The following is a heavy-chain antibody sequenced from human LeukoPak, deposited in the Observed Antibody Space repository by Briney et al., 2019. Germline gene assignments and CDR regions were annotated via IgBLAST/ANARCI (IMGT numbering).Heavy chain of an antibody. CDR3: ARDLPGLDV. Sequence: TGGSLRLSCAASGFTFSSYGMHWVRQAPGKGLEWVAVIWYGGSNKYYADSVKGRFTISRDNSKNTLYLQMNSLRAEDTAVYYCARDLPGLDVWGKGTTVTVSS. D-gene: IGHD2-2*01. CDR2: IWYGGSNK. V-gene: IGHV3-33*01. CDR1: GFTFSSYG. J-gene: IGHJ6*04.